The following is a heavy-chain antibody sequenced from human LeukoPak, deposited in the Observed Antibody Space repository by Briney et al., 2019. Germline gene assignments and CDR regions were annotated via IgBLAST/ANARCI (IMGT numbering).Heavy chain of an antibody. CDR2: IYYSGST. V-gene: IGHV4-39*07. J-gene: IGHJ3*02. Sequence: YPSETLSLTCTVSGGSISSSSYYWGWIRQPPGKGLEWIGSIYYSGSTYYNPSLKSRVTISVDTSKNQFSLKLSSVTAADTAVYYCASITGTTGGDAFDIWGQGTMVTVSS. CDR3: ASITGTTGGDAFDI. D-gene: IGHD1-7*01. CDR1: GGSISSSSYY.